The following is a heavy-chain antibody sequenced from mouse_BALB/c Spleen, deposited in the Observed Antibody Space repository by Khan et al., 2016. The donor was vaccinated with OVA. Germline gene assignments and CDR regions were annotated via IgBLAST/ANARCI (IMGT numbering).Heavy chain of an antibody. CDR1: GFTFSDYY. J-gene: IGHJ3*01. CDR2: ISDGGSYT. V-gene: IGHV5-4*02. CDR3: ARGFYGGPFTY. Sequence: EVELVESGGGLVKPGGSLKLSCAASGFTFSDYYMYWVRQTPEKRLKWVATISDGGSYTYYPDSVKGRFTISRDDVKNNLYLQMSSLKSEDTAMYYCARGFYGGPFTYWGQGTLVTVSA. D-gene: IGHD1-1*02.